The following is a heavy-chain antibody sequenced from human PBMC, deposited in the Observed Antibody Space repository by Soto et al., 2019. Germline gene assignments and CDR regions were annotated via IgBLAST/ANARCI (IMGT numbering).Heavy chain of an antibody. Sequence: GGSLRLSCAASGFTFNTYAMSWVRQAPGKGLEWVSAISGSGGSTYYADSVKGRLTISRVNSKNTLYLQMNSLRAEDTAVYYCAKRLTAAGPNFDYWGQGILVTSPQ. CDR3: AKRLTAAGPNFDY. J-gene: IGHJ4*02. CDR2: ISGSGGST. D-gene: IGHD6-13*01. V-gene: IGHV3-23*01. CDR1: GFTFNTYA.